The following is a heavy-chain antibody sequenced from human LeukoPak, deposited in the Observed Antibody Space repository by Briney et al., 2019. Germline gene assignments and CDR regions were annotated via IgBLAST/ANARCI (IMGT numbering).Heavy chain of an antibody. CDR3: ARGTYSSSWYRFDY. J-gene: IGHJ4*01. Sequence: PGGSLRLSCAASGFPFSDHGMHWVRQAQGKGLQWVTYIRYDGSNKYYADSVKGRFTISRNNSRNTLSLQMNSLTTEDTAVYYCARGTYSSSWYRFDYWGQGILVTVSS. CDR1: GFPFSDHG. CDR2: IRYDGSNK. V-gene: IGHV3-30*02. D-gene: IGHD6-13*01.